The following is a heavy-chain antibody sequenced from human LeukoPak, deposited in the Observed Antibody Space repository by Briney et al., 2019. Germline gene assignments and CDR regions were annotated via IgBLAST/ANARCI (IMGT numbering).Heavy chain of an antibody. V-gene: IGHV3-15*01. Sequence: GGSLRLSCAASGFTFSNAWMSWVRQAPGKGLEWVGRIKSKTDGGTTDYAAPVKGRFTISRDDSKNTLYLQMNSLKTEDTAVYYCTTDSYYDILTGYSPWYFDYWDQGTLVTVSS. CDR3: TTDSYYDILTGYSPWYFDY. CDR1: GFTFSNAW. D-gene: IGHD3-9*01. J-gene: IGHJ4*02. CDR2: IKSKTDGGTT.